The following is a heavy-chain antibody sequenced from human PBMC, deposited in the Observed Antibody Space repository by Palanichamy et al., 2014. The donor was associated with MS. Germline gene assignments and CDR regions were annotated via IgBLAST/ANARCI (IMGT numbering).Heavy chain of an antibody. CDR2: INHSGST. V-gene: IGHV4-34*01. CDR1: GSFSGYY. Sequence: QVQLQQWGGRTVEAFGDPVPHLRCLCGSFSGYYWSWIRQPPRKGLEWIGEINHSGSTNYNPSLKSRVTISVDTSKNQFSLKLNSVTAADTAVYYCARGDYNFWSAYYTDHWGQGTLVTVSS. J-gene: IGHJ4*02. CDR3: ARGDYNFWSAYYTDH. D-gene: IGHD3-3*01.